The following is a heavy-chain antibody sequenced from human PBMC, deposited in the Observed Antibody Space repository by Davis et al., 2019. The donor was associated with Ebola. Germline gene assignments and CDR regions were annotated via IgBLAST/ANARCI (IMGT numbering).Heavy chain of an antibody. CDR3: ARLDSTGIYYYGMDV. Sequence: AASVKVSCKVSGYTLTELSMHWVRQAPGKGLEWMGGFDPEDGGTIYAQKFQGRVTITADESTSTAYMELSSLRSEDTAVYYCARLDSTGIYYYGMDVWGKGTTVTVSS. CDR2: FDPEDGGT. V-gene: IGHV1-24*01. J-gene: IGHJ6*04. D-gene: IGHD1-1*01. CDR1: GYTLTELS.